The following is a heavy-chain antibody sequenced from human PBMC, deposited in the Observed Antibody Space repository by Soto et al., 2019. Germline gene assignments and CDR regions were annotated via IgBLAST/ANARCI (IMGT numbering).Heavy chain of an antibody. D-gene: IGHD5-18*01. CDR2: ISNDGSIK. Sequence: QVQLVESGGGVVQPGRSLRLSCAASGFTFNTYVIHWVRQAPGKGLEWVALISNDGSIKYYADSVKGRFTISRDNSKNTLYQQMSSLRAEDTAVYYCARDRYSFGYSAHYWGQGTLVTVSS. V-gene: IGHV3-30*04. CDR3: ARDRYSFGYSAHY. CDR1: GFTFNTYV. J-gene: IGHJ4*02.